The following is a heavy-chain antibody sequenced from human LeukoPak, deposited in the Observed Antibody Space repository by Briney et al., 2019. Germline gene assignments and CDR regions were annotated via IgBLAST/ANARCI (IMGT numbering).Heavy chain of an antibody. CDR1: GGTFSSCA. CDR3: ARDGFTYYDSSGSRVYGMDV. J-gene: IGHJ6*02. Sequence: SVKVSCKASGGTFSSCAIGWVRQAPGQGLEWMGGIIPIFGTANYAQKFQGRVTITADESTSTAYMELSSLRSEDTAVYYCARDGFTYYDSSGSRVYGMDVWGQGTTVTVSS. CDR2: IIPIFGTA. D-gene: IGHD3-22*01. V-gene: IGHV1-69*13.